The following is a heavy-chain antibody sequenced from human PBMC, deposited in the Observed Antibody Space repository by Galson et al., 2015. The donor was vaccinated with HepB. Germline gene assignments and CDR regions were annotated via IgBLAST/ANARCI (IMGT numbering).Heavy chain of an antibody. D-gene: IGHD3-16*01. CDR2: IVLGSGNT. CDR1: GFIFTT. V-gene: IGHV1-58*01. J-gene: IGHJ6*02. Sequence: SVKVSCKASGFIFTTVQWVRQARGQRLEWIGWIVLGSGNTNYAQKFQERFTIIREMSKSTVYMELSSLIFEDTAIYYCATAGDFGVLHYEMDVWGQGTTVTVSS. CDR3: ATAGDFGVLHYEMDV.